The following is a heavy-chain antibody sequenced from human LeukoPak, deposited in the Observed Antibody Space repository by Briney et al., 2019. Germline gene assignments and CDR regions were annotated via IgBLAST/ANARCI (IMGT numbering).Heavy chain of an antibody. V-gene: IGHV4-59*12. CDR1: GGSISTYY. CDR3: ARLGYYYYYMDV. J-gene: IGHJ6*03. CDR2: IYYSGST. Sequence: PSETLSLTCTVSGGSISTYYWTWIRQPPGKGLEWIGYIYYSGSTNYNPSLKGRVTISVDTSKNQFSLKLSSVTAADTAVYYCARLGYYYYYMDVWGKGTTVTVSS.